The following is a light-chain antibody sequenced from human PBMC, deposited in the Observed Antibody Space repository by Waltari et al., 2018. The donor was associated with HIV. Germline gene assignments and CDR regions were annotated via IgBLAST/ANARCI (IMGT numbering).Light chain of an antibody. CDR2: ASD. CDR3: QTYDSSLSGPV. Sequence: QSVLTQPPSVSGAPGQRVTLSCTGSSSNIGAGSHIHWYQQLPGPAPKPLIYASDNRPSGVPHRFSGSKSGTSASLAITGLQAEDEADYYCQTYDSSLSGPVFGGGTKLTVL. CDR1: SSNIGAGSH. V-gene: IGLV1-40*01. J-gene: IGLJ2*01.